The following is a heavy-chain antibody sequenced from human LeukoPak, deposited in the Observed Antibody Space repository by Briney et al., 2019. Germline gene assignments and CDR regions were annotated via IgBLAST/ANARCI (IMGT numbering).Heavy chain of an antibody. J-gene: IGHJ4*02. Sequence: PSETLSLTCTVSGGSISSYHWSWIRQPPGKGLEWIGYIYYSGSTNYNPSLKSRVTISVDKSKNQFSLKLSSVTAADTAVYYCARGYWFYFDYWGQGTLVTVSS. CDR2: IYYSGST. V-gene: IGHV4-59*12. CDR1: GGSISSYH. CDR3: ARGYWFYFDY. D-gene: IGHD2-8*02.